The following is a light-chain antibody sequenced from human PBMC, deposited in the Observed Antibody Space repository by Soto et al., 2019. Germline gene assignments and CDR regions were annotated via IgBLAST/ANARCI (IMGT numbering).Light chain of an antibody. Sequence: DIQMTQSPSSLSASVGDRVTITCRASQGTSNYLAWYQQKPGKVPKLLIYAASTLQSRVPSRFIGSGSATDFTLTISSLQPEDVATYYCQEYNSASLTFGPGTKVDIK. CDR2: AAS. J-gene: IGKJ3*01. V-gene: IGKV1-27*01. CDR1: QGTSNY. CDR3: QEYNSASLT.